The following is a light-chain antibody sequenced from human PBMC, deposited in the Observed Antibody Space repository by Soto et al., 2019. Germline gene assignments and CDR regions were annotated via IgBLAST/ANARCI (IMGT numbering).Light chain of an antibody. J-gene: IGKJ1*01. CDR3: QQYDTSLPWT. Sequence: EIVLTQSPGTLSLSPGEKATLSCRASQSVSSSYLGWYQQKPGQAPRLLIYGASSRATGIPDRFSGSGSGTDFTLTISRLEPEDFAVYYCQQYDTSLPWTFGQGTKVEIK. CDR2: GAS. CDR1: QSVSSSY. V-gene: IGKV3-20*01.